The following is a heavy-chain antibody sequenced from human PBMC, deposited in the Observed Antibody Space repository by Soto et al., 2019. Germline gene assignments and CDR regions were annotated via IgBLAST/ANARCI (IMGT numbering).Heavy chain of an antibody. CDR2: ISSSSTI. V-gene: IGHV3-48*02. D-gene: IGHD2-2*01. Sequence: GGSLRLSCAASGFTFSSYSMNWVRQAPGKGLEWVSYISSSSTIYYADSVKGRFTISRDNAKNSLYLQMNSLRDEDTAVYYCAGTSSHVFYGMDVWGQGTTVTVSS. J-gene: IGHJ6*02. CDR1: GFTFSSYS. CDR3: AGTSSHVFYGMDV.